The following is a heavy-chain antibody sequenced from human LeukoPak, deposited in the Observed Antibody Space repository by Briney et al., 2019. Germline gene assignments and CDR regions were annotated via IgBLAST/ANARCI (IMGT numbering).Heavy chain of an antibody. Sequence: SETLSLTCTVSGGSISGYYWSWIRQPPGKGLEWVGYIFYSGSTNYNPSLKSRVTISVDRSKNQFSLRLSSVTAADTAFYYCARHRFGSFGSGGSSYYFDYWGPGTLVPVSS. CDR2: IFYSGST. CDR3: ARHRFGSFGSGGSSYYFDY. CDR1: GGSISGYY. D-gene: IGHD3-10*01. J-gene: IGHJ4*02. V-gene: IGHV4-59*08.